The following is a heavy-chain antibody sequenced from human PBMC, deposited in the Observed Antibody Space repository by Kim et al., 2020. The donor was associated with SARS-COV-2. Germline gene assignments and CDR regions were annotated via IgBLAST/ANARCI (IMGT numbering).Heavy chain of an antibody. CDR1: GYVFNTYG. J-gene: IGHJ4*02. V-gene: IGHV1-18*01. CDR2: ISVYRDKT. D-gene: IGHD2-15*01. Sequence: ASVKVSCKASGYVFNTYGIIWVRQAPGQGLEWMGWISVYRDKTNYAQKFQGRVTMTSDTSTSTAYLDLRSLRSDDTAVYYCARGYCTGSSCYIIDYWGQGGLGSVSS. CDR3: ARGYCTGSSCYIIDY.